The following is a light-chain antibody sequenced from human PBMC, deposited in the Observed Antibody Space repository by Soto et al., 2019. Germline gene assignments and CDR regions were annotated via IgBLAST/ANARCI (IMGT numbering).Light chain of an antibody. CDR3: QQYNNWPPLA. V-gene: IGKV3-15*01. J-gene: IGKJ4*01. CDR2: GAS. CDR1: QSVSSN. Sequence: EIVMTQSPATLSVSPGERATLSCRASQSVSSNLAWYQQKPGQAPRLLIYGASTRATGIPARFSGSGSGTEFTLTISSLQSEDFAVYHCQQYNNWPPLAFAGGTKVEIK.